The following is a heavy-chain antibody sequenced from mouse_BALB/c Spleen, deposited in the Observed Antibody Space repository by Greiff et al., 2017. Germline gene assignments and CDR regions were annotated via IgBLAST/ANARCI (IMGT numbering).Heavy chain of an antibody. Sequence: QVQLQQSGAELMKPGASVKISCKATGYTFSSYWIEWVKQRPGHGLEWIGEILPGSGSTNYNEKFKGKATFTADTSSNTAYMQLSSLTSEDSAVYYCARYYGSSYWYFDVWGAGTTVTVSS. CDR2: ILPGSGST. CDR3: ARYYGSSYWYFDV. D-gene: IGHD1-1*01. J-gene: IGHJ1*01. V-gene: IGHV1-9*01. CDR1: GYTFSSYW.